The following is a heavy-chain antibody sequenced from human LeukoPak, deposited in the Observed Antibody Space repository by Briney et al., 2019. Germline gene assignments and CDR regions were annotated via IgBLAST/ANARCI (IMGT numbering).Heavy chain of an antibody. D-gene: IGHD2-15*01. Sequence: PSETLSLTCTVSGYSISSGHYWGWIRQPPGKGLEWIGTIYHSGSTYYNPSLKSRVTISVDTSKNQFSLKLSSVTAADTAVYYCARGLYCSGGSCYYIQHWGQGTLVTVSS. J-gene: IGHJ1*01. CDR1: GYSISSGHY. V-gene: IGHV4-38-2*02. CDR2: IYHSGST. CDR3: ARGLYCSGGSCYYIQH.